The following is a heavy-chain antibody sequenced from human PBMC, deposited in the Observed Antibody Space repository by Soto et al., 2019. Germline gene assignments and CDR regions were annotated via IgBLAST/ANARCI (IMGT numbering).Heavy chain of an antibody. CDR2: ITSNGGNT. Sequence: EVQLVESGGGLVLPGGSLRLSCAASGFTFSSYAMHWVRQAPGKGLEGVSAITSNGGNTDYANSVKGRFTIPSDNSMNTLFLQMGTLIARDMALYYCASPIPFVYGMDVWGQGTTVTVSS. CDR3: ASPIPFVYGMDV. J-gene: IGHJ6*02. CDR1: GFTFSSYA. V-gene: IGHV3-64*01. D-gene: IGHD2-21*01.